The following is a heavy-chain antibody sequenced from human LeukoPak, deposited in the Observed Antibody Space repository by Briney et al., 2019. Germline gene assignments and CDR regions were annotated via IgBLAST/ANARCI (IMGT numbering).Heavy chain of an antibody. Sequence: ASVKVSCKASGYTFTSYYMHWVRQAPGQGLEWMGIINPSGGSTSYAQKFQGRVTMTRDTSTSTVYMELSSLRSEDTAVYYCARFYGSGDGYKEPLDYWGQGTLVTVSS. D-gene: IGHD5-24*01. J-gene: IGHJ4*02. CDR1: GYTFTSYY. CDR3: ARFYGSGDGYKEPLDY. V-gene: IGHV1-46*01. CDR2: INPSGGST.